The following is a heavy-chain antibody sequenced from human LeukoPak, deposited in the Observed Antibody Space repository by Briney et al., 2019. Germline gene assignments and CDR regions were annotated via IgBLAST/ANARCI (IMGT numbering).Heavy chain of an antibody. D-gene: IGHD3-10*01. CDR1: GFTFSNYA. V-gene: IGHV3-23*01. J-gene: IGHJ4*02. CDR2: ISGSGGSA. Sequence: GGSLRLSCAASGFTFSNYAMSWVRQAPGKGLEWVSVISGSGGSAYYADSVKGRFTISRDNPKNTLYLQMNSLRAEDTALYYCAKDISLGEFAIGVFDYWGQGTLVTVSS. CDR3: AKDISLGEFAIGVFDY.